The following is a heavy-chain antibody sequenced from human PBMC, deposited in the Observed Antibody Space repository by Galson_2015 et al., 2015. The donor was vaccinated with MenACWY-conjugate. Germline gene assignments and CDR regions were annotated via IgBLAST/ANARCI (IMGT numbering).Heavy chain of an antibody. D-gene: IGHD1-14*01. Sequence: ASGFTFSDYYMSWVRQAPGKGLECVSYISTRSSTDYADSVQGRFTISRDNAKNSVYLQMDSLRAEDTAVYYCARFPRTPGKYPDYWGQGTPVTVSS. CDR1: GFTFSDYY. J-gene: IGHJ4*02. CDR2: ISTRSST. CDR3: ARFPRTPGKYPDY. V-gene: IGHV3-69-1*01.